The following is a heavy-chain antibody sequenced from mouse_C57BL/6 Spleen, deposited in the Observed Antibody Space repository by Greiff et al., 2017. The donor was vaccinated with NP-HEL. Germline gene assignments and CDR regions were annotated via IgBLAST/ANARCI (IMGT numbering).Heavy chain of an antibody. CDR2: IDPNSGGT. D-gene: IGHD3-3*01. Sequence: QVQLQQSGPELVKPGASVKISCKASGYAFSSSWMNWVKQRPGRGLEWIGRIDPNSGGTKYNEKFKSKATLTVDKPSSTAYMQLSSLTSEDSAVYYCARRGRLYYALDYWGQGTSVTVSS. J-gene: IGHJ4*01. CDR1: GYAFSSSW. CDR3: ARRGRLYYALDY. V-gene: IGHV1-72*01.